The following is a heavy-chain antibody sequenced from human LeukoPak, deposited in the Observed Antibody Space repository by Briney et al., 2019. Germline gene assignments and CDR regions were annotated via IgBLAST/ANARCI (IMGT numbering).Heavy chain of an antibody. Sequence: PGGSLRLSCAASGFTFSSYAMHWVRQAPGKGLEWVAVISYDGSISYYADSLKGRFTISRDNSKNTLYLQMNSLRAEDTAVYHCATTHIIVIPDARPGPYGMDVWGQGTTVTVSS. D-gene: IGHD2-2*01. CDR3: ATTHIIVIPDARPGPYGMDV. CDR1: GFTFSSYA. V-gene: IGHV3-30-3*01. CDR2: ISYDGSIS. J-gene: IGHJ6*02.